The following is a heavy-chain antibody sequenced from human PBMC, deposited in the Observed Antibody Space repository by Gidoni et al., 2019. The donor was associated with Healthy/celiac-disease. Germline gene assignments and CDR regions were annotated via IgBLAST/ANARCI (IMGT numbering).Heavy chain of an antibody. CDR1: GFTFSSYV. CDR2: ISYDGSNK. J-gene: IGHJ4*02. V-gene: IGHV3-30*18. Sequence: QVQLVESGGGVVQPGSSLRLSCAASGFTFSSYVMHWVRQAPGKGLEWVTVISYDGSNKYYADSVKGRFTISRDNSKNTLYLQMNSLRAEDTAVYYCAKDPFIGAWLTEMVYVRYFDYWGQGTLVTVSS. CDR3: AKDPFIGAWLTEMVYVRYFDY. D-gene: IGHD2-8*01.